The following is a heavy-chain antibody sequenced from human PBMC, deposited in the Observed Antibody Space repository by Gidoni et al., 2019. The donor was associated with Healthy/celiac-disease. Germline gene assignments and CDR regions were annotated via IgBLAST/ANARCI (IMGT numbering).Heavy chain of an antibody. CDR2: IKSKTDGGTT. D-gene: IGHD3-22*01. Sequence: EVQLVESGGGLVKPGGSLRLSCAASGFTFSNAWMSWVRQAPGKGLEWVGRIKSKTDGGTTDYAAPVKGRFTISRDDSKNTLYLQMNSLKTEDTAVYYCTTTYYYDSSGYYWDYFDYWGQGTLVTVSS. CDR3: TTTYYYDSSGYYWDYFDY. CDR1: GFTFSNAW. J-gene: IGHJ4*02. V-gene: IGHV3-15*01.